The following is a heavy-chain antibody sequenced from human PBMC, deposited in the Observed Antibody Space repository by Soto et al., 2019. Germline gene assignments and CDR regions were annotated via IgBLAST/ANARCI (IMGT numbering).Heavy chain of an antibody. Sequence: QVQLVESGGGVVQPGRSLRLSGAASGFTFSNYGMHCLRQAPRKGLEWMAVISYDGRNKYYADSVKGRFTISSDNSKNTLYLQMNSLRAYVTAVYYWAKCASDGGCNDDSWGQGTLVTVSS. CDR1: GFTFSNYG. V-gene: IGHV3-30*18. J-gene: IGHJ4*02. CDR2: ISYDGRNK. D-gene: IGHD6-19*01. CDR3: AKCASDGGCNDDS.